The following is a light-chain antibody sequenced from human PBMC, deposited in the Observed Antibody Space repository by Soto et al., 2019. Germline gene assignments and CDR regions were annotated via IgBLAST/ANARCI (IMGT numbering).Light chain of an antibody. CDR3: SSYTSSSTPYVV. J-gene: IGLJ2*01. V-gene: IGLV2-14*03. Sequence: QSALTQPASVSGSPGQSITISCTGTSNDVGGYNYVSWYQQHPGDAPKLLVYHVTNRPSGISDRFSGSKSGNTASLTISGLQAEDEADYYCSSYTSSSTPYVVFGGGTKLTVL. CDR1: SNDVGGYNY. CDR2: HVT.